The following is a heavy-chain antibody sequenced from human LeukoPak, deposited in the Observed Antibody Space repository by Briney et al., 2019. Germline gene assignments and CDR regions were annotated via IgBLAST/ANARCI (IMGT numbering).Heavy chain of an antibody. J-gene: IGHJ4*02. CDR2: ISSSSSNI. D-gene: IGHD6-19*01. CDR1: GFAFSTYS. CDR3: ARVGRSGWTVDY. V-gene: IGHV3-48*04. Sequence: GGSLRLSCAASGFAFSTYSIDWVRQAPGKGLEWVSYISSSSSNIYHADSVKGRFAISRDNAKNSLHLQMNSLRAEDTAVYYCARVGRSGWTVDYWGQGTLVTVSS.